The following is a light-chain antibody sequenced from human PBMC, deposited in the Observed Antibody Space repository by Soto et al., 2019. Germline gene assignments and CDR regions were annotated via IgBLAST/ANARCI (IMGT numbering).Light chain of an antibody. V-gene: IGKV3-11*01. CDR1: QSFNDN. Sequence: EILMTQSPATLSVSPGERVTRSCMASQSFNDNLAWYQQKPGQAPRLLIYDASTRATGIPARFSGSGSGTDFTLTIRSLEPEDFAVYYCQRRSNWLITFGQGTRLEI. J-gene: IGKJ5*01. CDR3: QRRSNWLIT. CDR2: DAS.